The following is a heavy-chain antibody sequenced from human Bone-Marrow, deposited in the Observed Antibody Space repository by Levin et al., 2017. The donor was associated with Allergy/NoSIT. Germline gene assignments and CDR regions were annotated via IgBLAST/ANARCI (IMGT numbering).Heavy chain of an antibody. V-gene: IGHV3-23*01. CDR1: GFTFTNYG. J-gene: IGHJ4*02. CDR3: AKGRMDILTVYYNSPFGY. Sequence: GESLKISCAASGFTFTNYGMSWVRQAPGKGLEWVSGISGNAGSTYYADSVKGRFTVSRDNSKNTLYLQMDSLRGEDTAIYYCAKGRMDILTVYYNSPFGYWGPGTPVPVSS. CDR2: ISGNAGST. D-gene: IGHD3-9*01.